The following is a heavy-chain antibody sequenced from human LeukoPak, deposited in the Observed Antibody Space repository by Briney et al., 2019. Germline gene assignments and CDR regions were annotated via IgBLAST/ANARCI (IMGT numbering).Heavy chain of an antibody. CDR2: IYHSGST. J-gene: IGHJ3*02. CDR3: ARDRWSRESSSWLKAFDM. D-gene: IGHD6-13*01. CDR1: GGSISSYY. Sequence: SETLSLTCTVSGGSISSYYWSWIRQSPGKGLEWIGQIYHSGSTNYNPSLKSRVTISVDTSKNQFSLKLSSVTAADTAVYYCARDRWSRESSSWLKAFDMWGQGTMVTVSS. V-gene: IGHV4-59*01.